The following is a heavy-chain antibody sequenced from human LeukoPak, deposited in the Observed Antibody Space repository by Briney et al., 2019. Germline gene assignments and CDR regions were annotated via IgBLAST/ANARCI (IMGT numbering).Heavy chain of an antibody. J-gene: IGHJ4*02. D-gene: IGHD1-1*01. CDR1: GFTFSSYS. V-gene: IGHV3-48*01. CDR2: ISSSSSTI. Sequence: GGSLRLSCAASGFTFSSYSMNWVRQAPGKGLEWISYISSSSSTIYYADSVKGRFTISRDNAKNSLYLQMNSVRAEDTAVYYCARGDKANVDYWGQGTLVTVSS. CDR3: ARGDKANVDY.